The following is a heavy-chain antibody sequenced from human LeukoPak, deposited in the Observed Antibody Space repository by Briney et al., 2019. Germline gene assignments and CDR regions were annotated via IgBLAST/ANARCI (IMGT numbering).Heavy chain of an antibody. D-gene: IGHD3-9*01. CDR1: GFSFSDYA. Sequence: GGSLRLSCAASGFSFSDYAMHWVRQAPGKGLEWVAIISHDETKKYYADSKKGRFTISRDNSKNTLYLQVNGLRPEDTAIYYCARDGGDKTAYFGDQFDYWGQGTLVTVSS. V-gene: IGHV3-30*01. J-gene: IGHJ4*02. CDR3: ARDGGDKTAYFGDQFDY. CDR2: ISHDETKK.